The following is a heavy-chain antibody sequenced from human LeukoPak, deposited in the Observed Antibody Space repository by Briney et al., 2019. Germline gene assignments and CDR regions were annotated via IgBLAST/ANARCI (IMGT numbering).Heavy chain of an antibody. Sequence: GRSLRLSCAASGFTFDDYAMPWVRQPPGKGLGWVSGISWNSGSIGYADSVKGRFTISRDNAKNSLYLQMNSLRAEDTALYYCAKDRALRNWSGMDVWGQGTTVTVSS. CDR2: ISWNSGSI. CDR1: GFTFDDYA. CDR3: AKDRALRNWSGMDV. J-gene: IGHJ6*02. V-gene: IGHV3-9*01. D-gene: IGHD1-1*01.